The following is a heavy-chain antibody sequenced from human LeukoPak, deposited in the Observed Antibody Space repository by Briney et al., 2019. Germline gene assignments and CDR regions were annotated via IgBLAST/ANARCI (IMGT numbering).Heavy chain of an antibody. V-gene: IGHV3-53*01. J-gene: IGHJ5*02. CDR3: ARDFDGSGSLWFDP. Sequence: PGGSLRLSCAASGLTVRSDYMSWVRQAPGKGLEWVSVIYSGGSTYYADSVKGRFTISRDNSKNTLYLRMNSLRAEDTAVYYCARDFDGSGSLWFDPWGQGTLVTVSS. CDR1: GLTVRSDY. D-gene: IGHD3-10*01. CDR2: IYSGGST.